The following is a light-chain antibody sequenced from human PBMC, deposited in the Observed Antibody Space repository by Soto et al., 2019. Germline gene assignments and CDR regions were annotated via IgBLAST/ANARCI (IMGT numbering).Light chain of an antibody. CDR3: QQSYSMPLT. CDR1: QRISTS. V-gene: IGKV1-39*01. CDR2: GAS. J-gene: IGKJ4*01. Sequence: DIQMTQSPSSLSAAVGDRVAITCRASQRISTSLNWYQQRPGKSPGLLIYGASNLQSGAPSRFSGLGSGTDFTLIISNLQPEDFATYYCQQSYSMPLTFGRGTKVEIK.